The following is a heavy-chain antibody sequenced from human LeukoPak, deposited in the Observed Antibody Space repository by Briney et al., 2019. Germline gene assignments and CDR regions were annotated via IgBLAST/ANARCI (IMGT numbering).Heavy chain of an antibody. Sequence: PSETLSLTCTVSGGSIRSYYWSWIRQPPGKGLEWSGYIYYSGSTNYNPSFKSRVSISVDTSKNQFSLKLSSVTAADTAVYYCARTGSTVTMLYPFDHWGQGTLVTVSS. D-gene: IGHD4-17*01. CDR1: GGSIRSYY. CDR2: IYYSGST. CDR3: ARTGSTVTMLYPFDH. V-gene: IGHV4-59*01. J-gene: IGHJ4*02.